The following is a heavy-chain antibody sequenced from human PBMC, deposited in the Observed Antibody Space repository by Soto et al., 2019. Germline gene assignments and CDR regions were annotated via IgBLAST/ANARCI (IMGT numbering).Heavy chain of an antibody. Sequence: QTLSLTCVISGDSVSSNSAGWNWIRQSPSRGLEWLGRTYYKSKWNNDYALSVKSRITINPDTSKNQFSLHLYSVTPEDTAVYYCNGLTCFRGMDVWGQGNQVTVS. CDR3: NGLTCFRGMDV. CDR2: TYYKSKWNN. D-gene: IGHD2-21*01. CDR1: GDSVSSNSAG. J-gene: IGHJ6*02. V-gene: IGHV6-1*01.